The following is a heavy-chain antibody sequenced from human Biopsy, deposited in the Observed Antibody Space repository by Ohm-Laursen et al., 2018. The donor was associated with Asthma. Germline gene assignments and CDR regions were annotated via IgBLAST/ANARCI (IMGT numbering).Heavy chain of an antibody. Sequence: SLRLSCAASGFSFSEFVMHWVRQAPGKGLEWVAVISYDGSTKYYADSVKGRFTISRDNAKNTLYLQMNSLRADDTALYYCTRVLSKYSGAFKRTFHHNGMDVWGRGTTVTVSS. D-gene: IGHD5-12*01. CDR1: GFSFSEFV. CDR2: ISYDGSTK. CDR3: TRVLSKYSGAFKRTFHHNGMDV. V-gene: IGHV3-30*03. J-gene: IGHJ6*02.